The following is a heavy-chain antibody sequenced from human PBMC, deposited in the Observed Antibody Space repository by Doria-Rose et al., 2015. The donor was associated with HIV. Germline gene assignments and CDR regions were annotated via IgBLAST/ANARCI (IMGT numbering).Heavy chain of an antibody. CDR2: TYYTGTS. J-gene: IGHJ4*02. D-gene: IGHD3-3*01. CDR3: ARMGSYRELDY. Sequence: TASETLSLTCSVTGASVRSRGYYRNWIRQVPGKGLESLGYTYYTGTSDYSPSLKSRLNMAVDTSKNQFSLKLSFVTVADTAVYYCARMGSYRELDYWGQGALVIVSA. V-gene: IGHV4-31*03. CDR1: GASVRSRGYY.